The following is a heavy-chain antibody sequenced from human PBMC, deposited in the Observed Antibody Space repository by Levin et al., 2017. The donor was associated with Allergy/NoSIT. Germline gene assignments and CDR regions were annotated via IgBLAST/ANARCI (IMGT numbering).Heavy chain of an antibody. Sequence: GESLKISCSASGFTFSRYDMHWVRQAPGKGLEYVSAISSNGGNTYYADSVKGRFTISGDNSKNMLYLQMSSLRAEDTAVYYCVTKPPGDSRLYWGQGTLVTVSP. J-gene: IGHJ4*02. CDR1: GFTFSRYD. CDR2: ISSNGGNT. D-gene: IGHD4-17*01. V-gene: IGHV3-64D*06. CDR3: VTKPPGDSRLY.